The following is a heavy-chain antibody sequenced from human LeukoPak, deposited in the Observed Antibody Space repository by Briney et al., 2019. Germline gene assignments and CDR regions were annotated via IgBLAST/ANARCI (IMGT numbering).Heavy chain of an antibody. Sequence: GGSLRLSCAASGFTFSDYYMTWIRQAPGKGLEWVSYITSSGSTIYYADSVKGRFTISRDNAKNSLYLQMNSLRAEDTAVYYCARDRRGYSSGWFDYWGQGTLVTVSS. CDR1: GFTFSDYY. CDR3: ARDRRGYSSGWFDY. CDR2: ITSSGSTI. D-gene: IGHD6-19*01. J-gene: IGHJ4*02. V-gene: IGHV3-11*04.